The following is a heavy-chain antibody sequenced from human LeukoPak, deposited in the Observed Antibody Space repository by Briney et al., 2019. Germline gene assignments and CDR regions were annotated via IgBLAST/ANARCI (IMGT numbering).Heavy chain of an antibody. CDR3: AKDSFYGDYDPDYYYYYGMDA. CDR2: ISYDGSNK. V-gene: IGHV3-30*18. Sequence: PGGSLRLSCAASGLTFSSYGMHWVRQAPGKGLEWVAVISYDGSNKYYADSVKGRFTISRDNSKNTLYLQMNSLRAEDTAVYYCAKDSFYGDYDPDYYYYYGMDAWGQGTTVTVSS. D-gene: IGHD4-17*01. J-gene: IGHJ6*02. CDR1: GLTFSSYG.